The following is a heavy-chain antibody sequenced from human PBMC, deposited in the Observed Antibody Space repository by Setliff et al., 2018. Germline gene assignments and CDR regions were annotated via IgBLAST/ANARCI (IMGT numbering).Heavy chain of an antibody. CDR2: IYHSGTT. V-gene: IGHV4-4*02. D-gene: IGHD1-26*01. CDR1: GGSISSPNW. CDR3: ARAVGATIGAFDI. J-gene: IGHJ3*02. Sequence: SETLSLTCAVSGGSISSPNWWNWVRQPPGKGLEWIGEIYHSGTTNYNPSLKSRVTMSVDKSRNQFSLRLTSVTAADTAVYYCARAVGATIGAFDIWGQGTMVTVSS.